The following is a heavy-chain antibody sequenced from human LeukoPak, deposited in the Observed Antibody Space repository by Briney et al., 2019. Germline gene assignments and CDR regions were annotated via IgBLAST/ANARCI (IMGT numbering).Heavy chain of an antibody. D-gene: IGHD5-12*01. CDR2: IIPIFGTA. J-gene: IGHJ4*02. CDR3: ARVGSGYDPYYFDY. Sequence: SVKVSCKASGGTFSSYAISWVRQAPGQGLEWMGGIIPIFGTANYAQKFQGRVTITADESTSTAYMELSRLRSDDTALYYCARVGSGYDPYYFDYWGQGTLVTVSS. V-gene: IGHV1-69*01. CDR1: GGTFSSYA.